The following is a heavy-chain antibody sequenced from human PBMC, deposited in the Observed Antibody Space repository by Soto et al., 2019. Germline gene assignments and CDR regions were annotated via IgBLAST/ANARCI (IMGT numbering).Heavy chain of an antibody. D-gene: IGHD6-13*01. Sequence: SETLSLTCTVSGGSISSYYWSWIRQPQEKGLEWIGYMYYRGSTNNNPSLRSGVSTSVDTSRNKFYLKLSCVPTADKAVSYCARGGGIAADYYYMGVWGKGTTVTGSS. J-gene: IGHJ6*03. CDR1: GGSISSYY. CDR2: MYYRGST. CDR3: ARGGGIAADYYYMGV. V-gene: IGHV4-59*01.